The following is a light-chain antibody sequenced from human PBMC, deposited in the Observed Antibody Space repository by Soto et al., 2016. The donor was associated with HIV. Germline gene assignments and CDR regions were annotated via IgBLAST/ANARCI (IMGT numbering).Light chain of an antibody. V-gene: IGKV1-27*01. CDR1: QGISNY. Sequence: DIQMTQSPSSLSASVGDRVTITCRASQGISNYLAWYQQKPGKVPKLLIYAASTLQSGVPSRFSGSGSGTDFTLTISSLQPEDVANLYCQKYNSRPSGETFGKGPRVKSN. CDR2: AAS. J-gene: IGKJ1*01. CDR3: QKYNSRPSGET.